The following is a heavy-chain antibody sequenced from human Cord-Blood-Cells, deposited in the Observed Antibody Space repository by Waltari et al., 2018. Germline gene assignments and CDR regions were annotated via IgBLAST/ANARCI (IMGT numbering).Heavy chain of an antibody. CDR2: INAGNGNT. D-gene: IGHD3-3*01. Sequence: QVQLVQSGAEVKKPGASVKVSCKASGYTFTSYAMHWVRQAAGQRLEWMGWINAGNGNTQYSQKFQGRVTITRDTSASTAYMELSSLRSEDTAVYYCARGPRELLFLGDYWGQGTLVTVSS. CDR3: ARGPRELLFLGDY. CDR1: GYTFTSYA. J-gene: IGHJ4*02. V-gene: IGHV1-3*01.